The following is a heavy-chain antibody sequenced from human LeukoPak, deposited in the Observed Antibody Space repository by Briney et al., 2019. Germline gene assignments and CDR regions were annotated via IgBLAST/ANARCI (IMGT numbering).Heavy chain of an antibody. J-gene: IGHJ5*02. CDR3: ARENLFYGSGSYPLTWFDP. Sequence: GGSLRLACAASGFTFSSYAMPWVRQAPGKGLEYVSAISSNGGSTYYANSVKGRFTISRDNSKNTLYLQMGSLRAEDMAVYYCARENLFYGSGSYPLTWFDPWGQGTLVTVSS. CDR1: GFTFSSYA. D-gene: IGHD3-10*01. V-gene: IGHV3-64*01. CDR2: ISSNGGST.